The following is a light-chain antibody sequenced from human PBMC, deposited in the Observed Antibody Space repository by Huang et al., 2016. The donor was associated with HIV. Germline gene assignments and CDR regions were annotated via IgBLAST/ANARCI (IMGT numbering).Light chain of an antibody. V-gene: IGKV3-11*01. CDR3: QQRSSWPPT. CDR1: QSLDNF. CDR2: DAS. J-gene: IGKJ4*01. Sequence: ENVLTQSPATLSLSPGERVTLSCRASQSLDNFLAWYQHKPGQAPRLLIYDASNRATVVPASFSGSGSGTDFTLTISSLEPEDFAVYYCQQRSSWPPTFGGGTKVEVK.